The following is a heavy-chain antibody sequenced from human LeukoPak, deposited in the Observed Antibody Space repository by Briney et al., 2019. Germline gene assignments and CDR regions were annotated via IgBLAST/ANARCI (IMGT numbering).Heavy chain of an antibody. V-gene: IGHV3-30*18. CDR2: ISYDGSNK. CDR3: AKTYYDFWSGYYDY. D-gene: IGHD3-3*01. J-gene: IGHJ4*02. CDR1: GFTFSSYG. Sequence: PARSLRLSCAASGFTFSSYGMHWIRQAPGKGLEWVAVISYDGSNKYYADSVKGRFTISRDNSKNTLYLQMNSLRAEDTAVYYCAKTYYDFWSGYYDYWGQGTLVTVSS.